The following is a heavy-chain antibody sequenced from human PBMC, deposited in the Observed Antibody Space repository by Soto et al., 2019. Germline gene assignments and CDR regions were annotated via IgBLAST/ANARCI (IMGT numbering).Heavy chain of an antibody. CDR1: GFIFDDYA. D-gene: IGHD6-6*01. Sequence: EVQLVESGGGLAQPGRSLRLSCAASGFIFDDYAMHWVRQAPGKGLEWVSGISWQSGSIRYADSVKGRFTISRDNAKNSLYLQMNSLRVEDTALYYCAKAVFSSSSAATFDYWGQGILVTVSS. CDR2: ISWQSGSI. V-gene: IGHV3-9*01. CDR3: AKAVFSSSSAATFDY. J-gene: IGHJ4*02.